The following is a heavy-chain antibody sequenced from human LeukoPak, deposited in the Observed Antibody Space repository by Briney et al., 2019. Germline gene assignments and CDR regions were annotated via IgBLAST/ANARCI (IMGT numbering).Heavy chain of an antibody. J-gene: IGHJ4*02. CDR1: GRSFSGYY. V-gene: IGHV4-59*01. CDR2: IYYSGNT. D-gene: IGHD6-19*01. CDR3: ASGGSGWYRFLDY. Sequence: PSETLSLTCAVYGRSFSGYYWSWIRQPPGKGLEWIGYIYYSGNTNYNPSLKSRVTISVDTSKNQVSLKLSSVTAADTAVYYCASGGSGWYRFLDYWGQGTLVTVSS.